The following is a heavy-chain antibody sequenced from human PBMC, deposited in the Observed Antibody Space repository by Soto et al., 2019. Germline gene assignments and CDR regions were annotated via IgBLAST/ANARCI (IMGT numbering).Heavy chain of an antibody. V-gene: IGHV3-48*02. D-gene: IGHD2-21*02. J-gene: IGHJ6*02. Sequence: PGGSLRLSCAASGFSFSMYSMNWVRQAPGKGLEWVSYISSNSATIYDTDSGRGRFTISRDNAKNSVSLQMNSLRDEDTAVYYCAREETAWPLAYGLDVWGQGTTVTVSS. CDR2: ISSNSATI. CDR3: AREETAWPLAYGLDV. CDR1: GFSFSMYS.